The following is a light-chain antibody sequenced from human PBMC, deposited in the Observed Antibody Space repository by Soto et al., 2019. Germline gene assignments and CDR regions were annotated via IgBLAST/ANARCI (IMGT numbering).Light chain of an antibody. CDR2: GAS. CDR1: QSVSSN. Sequence: EIVRAQSPATLSVSPGGRATLSCRSSQSVSSNLAWYQQKPGQAPRLLTYGASTRATGIPARFSGSGSGTEFTLTISSLQSEDFAVYYCQQYNNWPITFGQGTRLEIK. J-gene: IGKJ5*01. V-gene: IGKV3-15*01. CDR3: QQYNNWPIT.